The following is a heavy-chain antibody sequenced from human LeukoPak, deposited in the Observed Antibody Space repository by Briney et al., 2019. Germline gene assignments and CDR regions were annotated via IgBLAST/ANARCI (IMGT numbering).Heavy chain of an antibody. Sequence: ASVKVSCKASGYTFTSYGITWVRQAPGQGLEWMGWISAYNGNTHYAQKLQGRVTMTTDTSTTTAYMELRSLRSDDTAVYYCARGRAQRESFDYWGQGTLVTVSS. J-gene: IGHJ4*02. D-gene: IGHD3-10*01. CDR2: ISAYNGNT. CDR1: GYTFTSYG. CDR3: ARGRAQRESFDY. V-gene: IGHV1-18*04.